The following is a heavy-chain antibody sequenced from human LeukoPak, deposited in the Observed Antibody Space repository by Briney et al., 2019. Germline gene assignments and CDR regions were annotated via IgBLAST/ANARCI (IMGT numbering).Heavy chain of an antibody. CDR3: AREGYYYDSSGYYYAFDY. V-gene: IGHV4-61*02. CDR2: IYTSGST. D-gene: IGHD3-22*01. Sequence: SETLSLTFTVSGGSISSGSYYWSWIRQPDGKGLEWIGRIYTSGSTNYNPSLKSRVTISVDTSKNQFSLKLSSVTAADTAVYYCAREGYYYDSSGYYYAFDYWGQGTLVTVSS. CDR1: GGSISSGSYY. J-gene: IGHJ4*02.